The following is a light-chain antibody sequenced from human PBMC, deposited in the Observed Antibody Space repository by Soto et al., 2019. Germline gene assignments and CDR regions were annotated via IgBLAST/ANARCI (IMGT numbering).Light chain of an antibody. J-gene: IGKJ5*01. V-gene: IGKV1-39*01. CDR2: GAS. CDR3: QQTYTTPEIT. Sequence: DIQMTQSPSSLSASVGYRFTITCRASQSISISLNWYQLKPGKAPNLLMYGASYLKSGVPTRFSGSGSGTDFTLTIGSLQPEDFATYYCQQTYTTPEITFGQGTRREIK. CDR1: QSISIS.